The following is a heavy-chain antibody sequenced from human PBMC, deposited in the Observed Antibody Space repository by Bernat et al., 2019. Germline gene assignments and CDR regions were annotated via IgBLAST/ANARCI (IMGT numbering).Heavy chain of an antibody. D-gene: IGHD6-6*01. CDR3: AGIAARGRYYYYMDV. Sequence: QLQLQESGPGLVKPSETLSLTCTVSGGSISSSSYYWGWIRQPPGKGLEWIGSIYYSGSTNYNPSLKSRVTISVDKSKNQFSLKLSSVTAADTAVYYCAGIAARGRYYYYMDVWGKGTTVTVSS. J-gene: IGHJ6*03. V-gene: IGHV4-39*07. CDR1: GGSISSSSYY. CDR2: IYYSGST.